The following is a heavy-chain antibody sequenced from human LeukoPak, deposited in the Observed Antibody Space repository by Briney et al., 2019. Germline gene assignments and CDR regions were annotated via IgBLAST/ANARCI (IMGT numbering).Heavy chain of an antibody. CDR2: ISGSGGST. J-gene: IGHJ4*02. V-gene: IGHV3-23*01. D-gene: IGHD2-2*02. Sequence: GGSLRLSCAASGFTFSSYAMSWVRQAPEKGLEWVSAISGSGGSTYYADSVKGRFTISRDNAKNSLYLQMNSLRAEDTAVYYCARLVVVVPAAIGLWPSMFFDYWGQGTLVTVSS. CDR1: GFTFSSYA. CDR3: ARLVVVVPAAIGLWPSMFFDY.